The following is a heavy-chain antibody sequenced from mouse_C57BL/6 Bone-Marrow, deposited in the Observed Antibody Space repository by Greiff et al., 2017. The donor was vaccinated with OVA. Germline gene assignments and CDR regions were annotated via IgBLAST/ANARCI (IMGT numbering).Heavy chain of an antibody. CDR2: INPYNGDT. CDR1: GYSFTGYF. D-gene: IGHD1-1*01. V-gene: IGHV1-20*01. J-gene: IGHJ1*03. Sequence: EVPRVESGPELVKPGDSVKISCKASGYSFTGYFMNWVMQSHGKSLEWIGRINPYNGDTFYNQKFKGKATLTVDKSSSTAHMELRSLTSEDSAVYYCARDYYGSRDWYFDVWGTGTTVTVSS. CDR3: ARDYYGSRDWYFDV.